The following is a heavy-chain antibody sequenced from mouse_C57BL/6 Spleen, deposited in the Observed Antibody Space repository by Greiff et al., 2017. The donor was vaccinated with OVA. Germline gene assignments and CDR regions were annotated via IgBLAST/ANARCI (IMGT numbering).Heavy chain of an antibody. CDR1: GYTFTSYW. CDR3: ARSKGYSNYEYCDV. V-gene: IGHV1-50*01. J-gene: IGHJ1*03. CDR2: IDPSDSYT. D-gene: IGHD2-5*01. Sequence: QVQLQQPGAELVKPGASVKLSCKASGYTFTSYWMQWVKQRPGQGLEWIGEIDPSDSYTNYNQKFKGKATLTVDTSSSTAYMQLSSLTSEDSAVYYCARSKGYSNYEYCDVWGTGTTVTVSS.